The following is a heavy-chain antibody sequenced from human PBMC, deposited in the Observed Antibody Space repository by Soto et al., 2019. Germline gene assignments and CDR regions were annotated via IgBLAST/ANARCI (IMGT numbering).Heavy chain of an antibody. V-gene: IGHV4-34*01. CDR1: GGSFSGYY. D-gene: IGHD3-10*01. J-gene: IGHJ6*03. CDR2: INHSGST. CDR3: ARHVGDGWFGEFTTYMDV. Sequence: SETLSLTCAVYGGSFSGYYWSWIRQPPGKGLEWIGDINHSGSTNYNPSLKSRVTISVDTSKNQFSLKLSSVTAADTAVYYCARHVGDGWFGEFTTYMDVWGKGTTVTVSS.